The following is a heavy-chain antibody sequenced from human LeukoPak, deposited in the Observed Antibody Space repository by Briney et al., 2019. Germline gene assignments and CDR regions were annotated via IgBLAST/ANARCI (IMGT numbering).Heavy chain of an antibody. CDR2: ISGSGGST. Sequence: GGSLRLSCAASGSTFSSYAKSWVRQAPGKGLEWVSAISGSGGSTYYADSVKGRFTISRDKSKNTLYLQMNSLRAEDTAVYYCAKLAWDGGWLLPLGYFDYWGQGTLVTVSS. J-gene: IGHJ4*02. CDR1: GSTFSSYA. V-gene: IGHV3-23*01. D-gene: IGHD3-22*01. CDR3: AKLAWDGGWLLPLGYFDY.